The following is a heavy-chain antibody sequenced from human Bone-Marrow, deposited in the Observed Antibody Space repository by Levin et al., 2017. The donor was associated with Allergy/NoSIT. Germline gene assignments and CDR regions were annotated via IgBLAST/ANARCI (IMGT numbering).Heavy chain of an antibody. Sequence: GGSLRLSCKASGYTFTNYAITWVRQAPGQGLEWMGWISADNGNTNYAQKLQGRVTMTTDTSTTTAYMELRSLRSDDTAMYYCARGGTNTVIDYWGQGTLVTVSS. V-gene: IGHV1-18*01. CDR2: ISADNGNT. CDR1: GYTFTNYA. J-gene: IGHJ4*02. D-gene: IGHD3-16*01. CDR3: ARGGTNTVIDY.